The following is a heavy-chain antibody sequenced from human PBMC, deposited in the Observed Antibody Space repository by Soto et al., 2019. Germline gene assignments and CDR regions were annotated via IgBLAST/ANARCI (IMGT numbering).Heavy chain of an antibody. D-gene: IGHD6-13*01. CDR1: GFTLDDYA. CDR2: ISWNSGSI. Sequence: EVQLVESGGGLVQPGRSLGLSCAASGFTLDDYAMHWVRQAPGKGLEWVSGISWNSGSIGYADSVKGRFTISRDNAKNSLYLQMNSLRAEDTALYYCAKDLASGSNYYYYGMDVWGQGTTVTVSS. J-gene: IGHJ6*02. CDR3: AKDLASGSNYYYYGMDV. V-gene: IGHV3-9*01.